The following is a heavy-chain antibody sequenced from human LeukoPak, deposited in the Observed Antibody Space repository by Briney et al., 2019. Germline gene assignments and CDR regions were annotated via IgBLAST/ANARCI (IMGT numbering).Heavy chain of an antibody. J-gene: IGHJ4*02. D-gene: IGHD1-14*01. Sequence: PGRSLRLSYAASGFTFSSYAMHWVRQAPGKGLEWVAVIWYDGSNKYYADSVKGRFTISRDNSKNTLYLQMNSLRAEDTAVYYCARDNPDSYYFDYWGQGTLVTVSS. CDR2: IWYDGSNK. V-gene: IGHV3-33*08. CDR3: ARDNPDSYYFDY. CDR1: GFTFSSYA.